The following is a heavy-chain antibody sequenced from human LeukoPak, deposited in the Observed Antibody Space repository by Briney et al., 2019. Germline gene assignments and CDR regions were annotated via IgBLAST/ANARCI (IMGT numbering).Heavy chain of an antibody. CDR1: GGSVSSYSYY. J-gene: IGHJ4*02. CDR3: AGGSSTSSVCYFDY. CDR2: TYYSGST. D-gene: IGHD2-2*01. Sequence: SETLSLTCTVSGGSVSSYSYYWIWMPQPTGKGLVWVGYTYYSGSTNYNPSLKSRITISVDTTKKQFLLMLSSVTAAEAAVYYCAGGSSTSSVCYFDYWGQGTLVTVSS. V-gene: IGHV4-61*01.